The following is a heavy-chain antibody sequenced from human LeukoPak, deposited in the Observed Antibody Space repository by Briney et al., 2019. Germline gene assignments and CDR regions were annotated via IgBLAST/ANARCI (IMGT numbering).Heavy chain of an antibody. V-gene: IGHV3-30*18. CDR1: GITFSRFG. Sequence: GRSLRLSCAASGITFSRFGMHWARPAPGKGLEWLAIISYDGNNKYYADSVKGRFTISRDNSKNTVYLQKNSLRAEDTAVYYCAKDRYYYGTGTDPLDYWGQGTLVTVSS. D-gene: IGHD3-10*01. CDR3: AKDRYYYGTGTDPLDY. J-gene: IGHJ4*02. CDR2: ISYDGNNK.